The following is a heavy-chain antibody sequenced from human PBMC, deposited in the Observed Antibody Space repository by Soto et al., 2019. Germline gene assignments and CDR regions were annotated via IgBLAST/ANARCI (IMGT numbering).Heavy chain of an antibody. D-gene: IGHD2-2*01. CDR3: ANGRCGSTSCYAVPYYFDY. CDR1: GFTFSSYA. CDR2: ISGSGGST. Sequence: GGSLRLSCAASGFTFSSYAMSWVRQAPGKGLEWVSAISGSGGSTYYADSGKGRFTISRDNSKNTLYLQMNSLRAEDTAVYYCANGRCGSTSCYAVPYYFDYWGQGTRVTASS. V-gene: IGHV3-23*01. J-gene: IGHJ4*02.